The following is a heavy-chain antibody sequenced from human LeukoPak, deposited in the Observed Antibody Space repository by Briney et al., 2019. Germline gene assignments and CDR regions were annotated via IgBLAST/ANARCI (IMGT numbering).Heavy chain of an antibody. CDR2: ISGSGGST. J-gene: IGHJ4*02. CDR3: AKDGYYYDSSGSYVDY. Sequence: GGSLRLSCAASGFTFSSYGMSWVRQAPGKGLEWVSAISGSGGSTYYADSVKGRFTISRDNSKNTLYLQMNSLRAEDTAVYYCAKDGYYYDSSGSYVDYWGQGTLVTVSS. V-gene: IGHV3-23*01. D-gene: IGHD3-22*01. CDR1: GFTFSSYG.